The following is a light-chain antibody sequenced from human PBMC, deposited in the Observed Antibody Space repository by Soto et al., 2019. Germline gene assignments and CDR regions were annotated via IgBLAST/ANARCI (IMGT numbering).Light chain of an antibody. CDR1: QSVSSSF. Sequence: EIVLTQSPATLSLSPGERATLSCRASQSVSSSFLAWYQQKPGQARRLLIYGASSRATVIAAWFSGSGHVTYFPTTISGLEPDDSALYCYQQNVRSPWTFGQGTKVEIK. CDR2: GAS. CDR3: QQNVRSPWT. V-gene: IGKV3-20*01. J-gene: IGKJ1*01.